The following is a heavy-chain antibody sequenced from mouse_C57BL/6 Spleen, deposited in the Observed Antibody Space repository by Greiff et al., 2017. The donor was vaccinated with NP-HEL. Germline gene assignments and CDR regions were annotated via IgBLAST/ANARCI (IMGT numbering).Heavy chain of an antibody. CDR2: INYDGSST. V-gene: IGHV5-16*01. Sequence: EVQLVESEGGLVQPGSSMKLSCTASGFTFSDYYMAWVRQVPEKGLEWVANINYDGSSTYYLDSLKGRFIISRDNAKNILYLQMSSLKSEDTATYYCARGDYGNSFDDWGQGTTLTVSS. CDR1: GFTFSDYY. D-gene: IGHD2-1*01. J-gene: IGHJ2*01. CDR3: ARGDYGNSFDD.